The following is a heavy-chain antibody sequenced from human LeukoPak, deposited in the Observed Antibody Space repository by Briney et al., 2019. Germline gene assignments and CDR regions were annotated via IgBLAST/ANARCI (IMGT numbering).Heavy chain of an antibody. D-gene: IGHD5-18*01. V-gene: IGHV4-39*01. CDR3: ARPYGYNYAYIEY. CDR2: SYCSRST. J-gene: IGHJ4*02. Sequence: SETLSLTCTVSGGSISSVSHYWGWIRQTPGKGLEWIGSSYCSRSTYYYPSLKSRVTIFVDTTKNQFSLKLSAVTAADTAVYFCARPYGYNYAYIEYWGQGTLVTVSS. CDR1: GGSISSVSHY.